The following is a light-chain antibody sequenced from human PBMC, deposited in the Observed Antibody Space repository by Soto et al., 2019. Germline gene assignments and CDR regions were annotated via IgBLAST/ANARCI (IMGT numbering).Light chain of an antibody. CDR2: LGS. CDR3: VQAIQNPIT. V-gene: IGKV2-28*01. Sequence: DIVMTQSPLSLPVTPGEPASISCRSSQSLLHSNGYNYLDWYLQKPGQSQQLLIYLGSNRASGVPDRFSGSGSGTDFTLKISRVVAEDVWVYFCVQAIQNPITFGQGTRLEIK. J-gene: IGKJ5*01. CDR1: QSLLHSNGYNY.